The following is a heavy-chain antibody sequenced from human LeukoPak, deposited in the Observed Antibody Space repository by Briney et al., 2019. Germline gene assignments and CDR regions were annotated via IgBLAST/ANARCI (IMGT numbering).Heavy chain of an antibody. CDR2: INGTTSTI. CDR3: ARAAEYYDILTGYRVNYYFDS. Sequence: GGSLRLSCAASGFTFSDYYMSWIRQATGKGGEGVSCINGTTSTIYYADSVKGRFTISRDNGKNSLSLQMTSLRAEDTAVYYCARAAEYYDILTGYRVNYYFDSWGQGALVTVSS. J-gene: IGHJ4*02. D-gene: IGHD3-9*01. V-gene: IGHV3-11*01. CDR1: GFTFSDYY.